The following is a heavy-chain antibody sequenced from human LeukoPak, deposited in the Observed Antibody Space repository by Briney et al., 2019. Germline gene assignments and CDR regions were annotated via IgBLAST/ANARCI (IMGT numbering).Heavy chain of an antibody. Sequence: PGGSLRLSCAASGFTFSSNWMHWVRQAPGKGLVWVSRINSDGSSTSYADSVKGRFTISRDNAKNTLYLQMNSLRAEDTAVYYCARDRGSAEFDYWGQGTLVTVSS. CDR1: GFTFSSNW. V-gene: IGHV3-74*01. J-gene: IGHJ4*02. CDR2: INSDGSST. D-gene: IGHD1-26*01. CDR3: ARDRGSAEFDY.